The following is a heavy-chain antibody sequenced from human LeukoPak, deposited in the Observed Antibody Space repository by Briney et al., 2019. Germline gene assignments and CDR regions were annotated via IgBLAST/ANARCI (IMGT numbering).Heavy chain of an antibody. J-gene: IGHJ4*02. CDR1: GFTFSSYA. Sequence: GGSLRLSCAASGFTFSSYAMSWVRQAPGKGLVWVSHVNSDGSWTSHADSVKGRFTISKDNAKNTVYLQVNNLRTEDTAVYYCVSFYETNWGRGTLVTVSS. CDR2: VNSDGSWT. D-gene: IGHD2-2*01. V-gene: IGHV3-74*01. CDR3: VSFYETN.